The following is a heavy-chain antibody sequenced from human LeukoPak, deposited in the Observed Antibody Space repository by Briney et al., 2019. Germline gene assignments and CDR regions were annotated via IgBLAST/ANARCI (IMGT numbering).Heavy chain of an antibody. D-gene: IGHD5-24*01. V-gene: IGHV4-59*04. Sequence: GSLRLSCAASGFTVSSDYMSWIRQPPGKGLEWIGTIYSTGSTYYSASLKSRVTISADTSHNQYSLSLTSVTAADTAVYYCARHRSKWLQSSFDYWGQGTLVTVSS. CDR1: GFTVSSDY. CDR2: IYSTGST. CDR3: ARHRSKWLQSSFDY. J-gene: IGHJ4*02.